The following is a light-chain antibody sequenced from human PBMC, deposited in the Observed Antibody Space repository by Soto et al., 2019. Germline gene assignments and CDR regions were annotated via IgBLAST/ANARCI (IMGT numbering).Light chain of an antibody. V-gene: IGKV1-9*01. Sequence: DIQLTQSPYFLSASVGDRVTITCRASQDISSYLAWYQQKPGKTPKLLIYTTSTLQSGVPSRFSGSGSGTDFTLTISSLQPEDFATYYCQQLNSYPRTFGQGTRLEIK. CDR2: TTS. J-gene: IGKJ5*01. CDR1: QDISSY. CDR3: QQLNSYPRT.